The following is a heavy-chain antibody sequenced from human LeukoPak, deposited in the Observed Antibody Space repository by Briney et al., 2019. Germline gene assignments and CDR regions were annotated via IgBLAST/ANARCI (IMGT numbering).Heavy chain of an antibody. V-gene: IGHV3-23*01. CDR3: AKDLSSGYYDAFDI. CDR2: SSGSDSIT. J-gene: IGHJ3*02. Sequence: GGSLRLSCAASGFTSSSYVMSWVRQAPGKGLEWVSASSGSDSITYYTDSVKGRFTISRDNSNNTLYLQMNSLRAEDTAVYYCAKDLSSGYYDAFDIWGQGTMVTVSS. CDR1: GFTSSSYV. D-gene: IGHD3-22*01.